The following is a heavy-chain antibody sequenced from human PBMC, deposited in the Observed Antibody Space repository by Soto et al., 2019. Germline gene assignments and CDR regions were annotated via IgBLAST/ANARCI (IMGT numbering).Heavy chain of an antibody. V-gene: IGHV4-59*01. Sequence: SETLSLTCRVSGGSMSGYYWSWIRQAPGKGLEWIGYVYYTGSTNYNPSPQSLVTISVDTSNKQFSLSLRLVTAADTAVYFCAGSIAVPGSHIDHWGQGIRVT. D-gene: IGHD6-19*01. CDR2: VYYTGST. CDR1: GGSMSGYY. J-gene: IGHJ4*02. CDR3: AGSIAVPGSHIDH.